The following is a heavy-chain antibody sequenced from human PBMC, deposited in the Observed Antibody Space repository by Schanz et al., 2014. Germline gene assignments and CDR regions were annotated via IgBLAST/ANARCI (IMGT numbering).Heavy chain of an antibody. CDR3: ARAAYGGYTSTPLRY. CDR2: INPTGGST. CDR1: GYTFISYF. Sequence: QVQLVQSGAEVKKPGASVKVSCKASGYTFISYFIHWVRQAPGQGLEWMGIINPTGGSTSYAQRFQGRVTVTRDTSPSTVYMELSSLRSEDTAVYYCARAAYGGYTSTPLRYWGQGTLVGVSS. V-gene: IGHV1-46*01. J-gene: IGHJ4*02. D-gene: IGHD5-12*01.